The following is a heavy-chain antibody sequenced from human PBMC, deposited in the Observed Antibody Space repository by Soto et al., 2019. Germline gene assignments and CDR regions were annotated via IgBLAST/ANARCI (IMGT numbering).Heavy chain of an antibody. V-gene: IGHV1-18*01. CDR3: ARDHGGGITFE. J-gene: IGHJ4*02. CDR1: GYTFTSYA. CDR2: ISAYNGNT. D-gene: IGHD3-16*01. Sequence: QVQLVQSGAAVKKHGASVKVSCKASGYTFTSYAISWVRQAPGQGLEWMGWISAYNGNTKYAQKLQGRVNMTTDTSTSTAYMELMSLRSDDTAVYYYARDHGGGITFEWGQGPLVTVSS.